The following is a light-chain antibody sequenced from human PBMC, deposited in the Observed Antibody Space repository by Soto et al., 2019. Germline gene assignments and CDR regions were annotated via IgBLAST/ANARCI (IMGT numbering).Light chain of an antibody. V-gene: IGKV3-15*01. CDR2: SAS. J-gene: IGKJ4*01. CDR1: QSVSSN. CDR3: QQYNNWSLS. Sequence: EIVMTQSPATLSVSPGERATLSCRASQSVSSNLGWYQQKPGQAPRLLIHSASARATGIPARFSGSGSGTEFTLTISSLQSEDFAVYYCQQYNNWSLSFGGGTKVEIK.